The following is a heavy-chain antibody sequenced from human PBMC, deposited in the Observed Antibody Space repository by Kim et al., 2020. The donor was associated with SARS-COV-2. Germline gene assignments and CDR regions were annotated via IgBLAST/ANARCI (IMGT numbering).Heavy chain of an antibody. CDR2: IWYDGNKK. CDR3: AREDSSSSLAFYS. Sequence: GGSLRLYCATSGFTFSTYAMHWVRQAPGQELVWVAVIWYDGNKKNYVDSVKGRFTISRDNSKNTVFLQMNSLRAEDTAVYYCAREDSSSSLAFYSWGQGT. CDR1: GFTFSTYA. J-gene: IGHJ4*02. D-gene: IGHD6-6*01. V-gene: IGHV3-33*01.